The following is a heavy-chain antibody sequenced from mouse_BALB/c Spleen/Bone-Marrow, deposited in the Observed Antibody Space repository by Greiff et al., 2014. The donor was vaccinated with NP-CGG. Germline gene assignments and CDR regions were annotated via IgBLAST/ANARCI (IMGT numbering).Heavy chain of an antibody. J-gene: IGHJ4*01. D-gene: IGHD3-1*01. CDR3: PRHVGNPYAMDY. V-gene: IGHV5-12-2*01. CDR2: ISNGGGST. Sequence: EVKLEESGGGLVQPGGSLKLSCAASGFTFSSYTMSWVRQTPEKRLEWVAYISNGGGSTSYPDTVKGRFTISRDNAKNTLYLQMSSLKSEDTAMYYCPRHVGNPYAMDYWGQGTSVTVSS. CDR1: GFTFSSYT.